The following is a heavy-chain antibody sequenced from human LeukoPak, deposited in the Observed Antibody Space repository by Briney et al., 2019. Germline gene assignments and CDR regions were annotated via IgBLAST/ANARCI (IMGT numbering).Heavy chain of an antibody. J-gene: IGHJ6*02. CDR1: GGSISSGGYY. CDR3: AREVKLVPAAILRYYYYGMDV. CDR2: IYYSGST. D-gene: IGHD2-2*01. V-gene: IGHV4-31*03. Sequence: PSETLSLTCTVSGGSISSGGYYWSWIRQHPGKGLEWIGYIYYSGSTYYNPSPKSRVTISVATSKNQFSLKLSSVTAADTAVYYCAREVKLVPAAILRYYYYGMDVWGQGTTVTVSS.